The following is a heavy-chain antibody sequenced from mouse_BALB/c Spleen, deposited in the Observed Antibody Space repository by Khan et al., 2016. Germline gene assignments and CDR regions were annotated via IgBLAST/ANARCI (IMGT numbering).Heavy chain of an antibody. CDR2: IRNKANGYTT. CDR3: GRNYYGSSYRYFDY. Sequence: EVELVESGGGLVQPGGSLRLSCATTGFTFTDYYMSWVRQPPGKALEWLGFIRNKANGYTTEYSASVKGRFTISRDNSQSILYLQMNTLRAEDSATYYWGRNYYGSSYRYFDYWGQGTTLTVSS. V-gene: IGHV7-3*02. D-gene: IGHD1-1*01. CDR1: GFTFTDYY. J-gene: IGHJ2*01.